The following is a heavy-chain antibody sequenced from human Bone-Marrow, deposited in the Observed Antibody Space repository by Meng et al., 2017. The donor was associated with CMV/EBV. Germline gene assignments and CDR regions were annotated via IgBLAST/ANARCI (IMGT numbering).Heavy chain of an antibody. CDR2: ITTYNGDT. Sequence: ASVKVSCKASGGTFSSYTISWVRQAPGQGLEWMGWITTYNGDTEYAQSLQGRVTMTADTSTSTAYVEVRNLRSDDTAVYYCARDDNNHGMDVWGQGTTVTVSS. V-gene: IGHV1-18*01. J-gene: IGHJ6*02. D-gene: IGHD5-24*01. CDR3: ARDDNNHGMDV. CDR1: GGTFSSYT.